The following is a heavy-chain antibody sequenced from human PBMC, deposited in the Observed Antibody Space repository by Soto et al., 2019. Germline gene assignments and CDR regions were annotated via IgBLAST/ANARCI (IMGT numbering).Heavy chain of an antibody. D-gene: IGHD3-9*01. CDR2: IYSGGST. CDR3: ARDQRDDILTGYGMDV. V-gene: IGHV3-53*01. Sequence: GGSLRLSCAASGFTFSSNYMSWVRQAPGKGLEWVSVIYSGGSTYYADSVRVRFTISRDNSKNTLYLQMNSLRAEDTAVYYCARDQRDDILTGYGMDVWGQGTTVTVSS. CDR1: GFTFSSNY. J-gene: IGHJ6*02.